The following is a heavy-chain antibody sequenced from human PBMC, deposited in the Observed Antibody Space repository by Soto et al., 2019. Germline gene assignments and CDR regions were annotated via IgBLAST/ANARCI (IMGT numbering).Heavy chain of an antibody. CDR3: ARYCISTSCYDDFDY. J-gene: IGHJ4*02. V-gene: IGHV3-48*02. Sequence: GGSLRLSCAASGFTFSSYSMNWVRQAPGKGLEWVSYISSSSSTIYYADSVKGRFTISRDNAKNSLYLQMNSLRDEDTAVYYSARYCISTSCYDDFDYWGQGTLVTAPQ. CDR1: GFTFSSYS. CDR2: ISSSSSTI. D-gene: IGHD2-2*01.